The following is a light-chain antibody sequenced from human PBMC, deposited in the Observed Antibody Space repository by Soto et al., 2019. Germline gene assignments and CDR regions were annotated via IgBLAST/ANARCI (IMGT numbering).Light chain of an antibody. V-gene: IGLV1-40*01. CDR2: AYS. CDR1: SSNIGAGYD. CDR3: QSYDSSLSGYV. Sequence: QSVLTQPPSVPGAPGQRVTISCTGSSSNIGAGYDVHWYQQLPGTAPKLLIFAYSSRPSGVPDRFSGSRSATSASLAITGLQAEDEADYYCQSYDSSLSGYVFGTGTKLTVL. J-gene: IGLJ1*01.